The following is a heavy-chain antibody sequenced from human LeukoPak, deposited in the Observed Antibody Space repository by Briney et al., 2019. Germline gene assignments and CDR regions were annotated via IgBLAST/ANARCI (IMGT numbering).Heavy chain of an antibody. V-gene: IGHV1-46*01. J-gene: IGHJ3*02. CDR2: INPSGGST. Sequence: ASVKVSCKASGYTFTSYYMHWVRQAPGQGLEWMGIINPSGGSTSYAQKFQGRVTITADKSTSTAYMELSSLRSEDTAVYYCARGGSYLSAFDIWGQGTMVTVSS. CDR3: ARGGSYLSAFDI. D-gene: IGHD1-26*01. CDR1: GYTFTSYY.